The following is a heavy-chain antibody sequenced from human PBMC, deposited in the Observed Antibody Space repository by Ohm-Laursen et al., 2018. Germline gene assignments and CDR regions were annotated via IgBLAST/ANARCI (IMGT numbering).Heavy chain of an antibody. CDR2: ISWNSGTI. D-gene: IGHD1-26*01. V-gene: IGHV3-9*01. CDR3: EKGKGSSPAALSDY. J-gene: IGHJ4*02. Sequence: SLRLSCAASGFTFDDYAMHWVRQAPGKGLEWVSGISWNSGTIGYADSVKGRFTISRDNAKYSLYLQMNSLRAEDTALYYCEKGKGSSPAALSDYWGQGTLVTVSS. CDR1: GFTFDDYA.